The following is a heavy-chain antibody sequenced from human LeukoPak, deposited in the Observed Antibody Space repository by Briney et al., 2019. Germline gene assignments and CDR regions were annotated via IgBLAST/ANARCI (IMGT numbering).Heavy chain of an antibody. CDR2: ISAYNGNT. D-gene: IGHD2-15*01. Sequence: GASVKVSCKASGYTFTSYYMHWVRQAPGQGLEWMGWISAYNGNTNYAQKLQGRVTMTTDTSTSTAYMELRSLRSDDTAVYYCARRIEGWHDAFDIWGQGTMVTVSS. J-gene: IGHJ3*02. CDR1: GYTFTSYY. V-gene: IGHV1-18*04. CDR3: ARRIEGWHDAFDI.